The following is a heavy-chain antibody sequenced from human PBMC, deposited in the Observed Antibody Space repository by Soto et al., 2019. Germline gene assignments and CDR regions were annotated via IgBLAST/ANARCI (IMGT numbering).Heavy chain of an antibody. CDR3: ARDVPNHRYYYYGMDV. V-gene: IGHV3-48*02. CDR1: GFTFSSYS. CDR2: ISSSSSTI. Sequence: PGGSLSLSCAASGFTFSSYSMNWVRHAPGKGLEWVSYISSSSSTIYYADSVKGRFTISRDNAKNSPYLQMNSLRDEDTAVYYCARDVPNHRYYYYGMDVWGQGTTVTVSS. J-gene: IGHJ6*02.